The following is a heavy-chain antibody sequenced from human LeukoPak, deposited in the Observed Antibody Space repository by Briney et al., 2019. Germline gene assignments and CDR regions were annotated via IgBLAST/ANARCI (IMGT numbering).Heavy chain of an antibody. CDR3: ILWFGELLDY. CDR2: IKSKTDGGTT. V-gene: IGHV3-15*01. J-gene: IGHJ4*02. CDR1: RFTSTNAW. D-gene: IGHD3-10*01. Sequence: GGSLRLSRAPSRFTSTNAWMSWVRQAPGRGLEWVGRIKSKTDGGTTDYAAPVKGRFTISRDDSKNTLYLQMNSLKTEDTAVYYCILWFGELLDYWGQGTLVTVSS.